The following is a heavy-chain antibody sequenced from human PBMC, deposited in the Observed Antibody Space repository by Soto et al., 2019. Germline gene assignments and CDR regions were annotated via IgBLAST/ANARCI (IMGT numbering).Heavy chain of an antibody. CDR3: ARGQHRYYDILTGYYGYYYYGMDV. Sequence: SDTLSLTSAVYGGSFSGYYWSWIRQPPGKGLEWIGEINHSGSTNYNPSLKSRVAISVDTSKNQFSLKLSSVTDADTAVYYCARGQHRYYDILTGYYGYYYYGMDVWGQGTTVTVSS. V-gene: IGHV4-34*01. J-gene: IGHJ6*02. D-gene: IGHD3-9*01. CDR1: GGSFSGYY. CDR2: INHSGST.